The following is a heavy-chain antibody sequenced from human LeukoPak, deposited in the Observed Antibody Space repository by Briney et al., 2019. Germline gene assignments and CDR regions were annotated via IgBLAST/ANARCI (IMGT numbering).Heavy chain of an antibody. D-gene: IGHD6-13*01. J-gene: IGHJ4*02. CDR1: GFSFSSFE. CDR3: AKNIRALYSSSWGPFDY. CDR2: ISRSGSTI. V-gene: IGHV3-48*03. Sequence: GGSLRLSCAASGFSFSSFEMNWVRQAPGKGLEWVSFISRSGSTIYYADSVKGRFTISRDNSKNTLYLQMNSLRAEDTAVYYCAKNIRALYSSSWGPFDYWGQGTLVTVSS.